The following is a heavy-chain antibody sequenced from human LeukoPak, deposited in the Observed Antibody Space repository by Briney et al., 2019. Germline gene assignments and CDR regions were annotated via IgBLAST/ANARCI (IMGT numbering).Heavy chain of an antibody. V-gene: IGHV3-23*01. CDR3: AKDGAWLRFDD. J-gene: IGHJ4*02. Sequence: GGSLRLSCAGSGFPFSSHGMNWVRQAPGKGLEGVSGISPGGGPTYYADSVKGRFTISRDDLKSTLYLQMKTLRAEDTAVYYCAKDGAWLRFDDWGQGILVTVSS. CDR1: GFPFSSHG. CDR2: ISPGGGPT. D-gene: IGHD5-12*01.